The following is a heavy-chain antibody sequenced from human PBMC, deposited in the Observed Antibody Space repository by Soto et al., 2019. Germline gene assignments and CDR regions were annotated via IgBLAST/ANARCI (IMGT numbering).Heavy chain of an antibody. D-gene: IGHD3-16*01. CDR1: GYSFTNHD. Sequence: ASVEVSCTSSGYSFTNHDVICVRQATGQGLEWMGWMNPGSGDTGYAQKFQGRVTMTRDISIATAYLELSSLRSDDTAIYYCARMATFGSLNWFDPWGQGTLVTVSS. V-gene: IGHV1-8*01. CDR3: ARMATFGSLNWFDP. J-gene: IGHJ5*02. CDR2: MNPGSGDT.